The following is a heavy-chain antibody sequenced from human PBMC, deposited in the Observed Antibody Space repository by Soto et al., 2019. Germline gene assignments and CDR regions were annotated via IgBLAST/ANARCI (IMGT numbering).Heavy chain of an antibody. CDR2: IWYDGSNK. Sequence: QVQLVESGGGVVQPGRSLRLSCAASGFTFSSYGMHWVRQAPGKGLEGVAVIWYDGSNKYYADSVKGRFTISRDNSKNTLYLQMNSLRAEDTAVYYCARERGSSSRYYFDYWGQGTLVTVSS. J-gene: IGHJ4*02. D-gene: IGHD6-13*01. CDR1: GFTFSSYG. V-gene: IGHV3-33*01. CDR3: ARERGSSSRYYFDY.